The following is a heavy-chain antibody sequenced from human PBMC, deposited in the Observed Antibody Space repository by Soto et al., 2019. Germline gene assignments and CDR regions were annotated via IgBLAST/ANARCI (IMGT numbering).Heavy chain of an antibody. CDR2: IYYTGNT. D-gene: IGHD3-9*01. CDR3: VRVQMYAGEFPPNFDR. J-gene: IGHJ4*02. CDR1: GDSLRSSYHY. Sequence: SETLSLTCTVSGDSLRSSYHYWGWIRQSPGKGLEWIGSIYYTGNTYYNPSLKSRVSISVDMATNEISLRLRAESVADTAVYSCVRVQMYAGEFPPNFDRWGQGALVTVSS. V-gene: IGHV4-39*01.